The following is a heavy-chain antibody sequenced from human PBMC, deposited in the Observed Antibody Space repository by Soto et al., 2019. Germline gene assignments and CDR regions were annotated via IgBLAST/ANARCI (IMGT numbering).Heavy chain of an antibody. V-gene: IGHV5-51*01. CDR3: ARHRYCSGDSCYYYGMDV. D-gene: IGHD2-15*01. CDR2: IYPGDSDT. CDR1: GYSFTSYW. J-gene: IGHJ6*02. Sequence: GESLKISCKGSGYSFTSYWIGWVRQMPGKGLEWMGIIYPGDSDTRYSPSFQGQVTISADKSISTAYLQWSSLKASDTAMYYCARHRYCSGDSCYYYGMDVWGQGTTVTVSS.